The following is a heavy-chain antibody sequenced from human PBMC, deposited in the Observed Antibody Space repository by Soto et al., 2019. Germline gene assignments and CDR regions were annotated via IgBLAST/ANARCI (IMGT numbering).Heavy chain of an antibody. J-gene: IGHJ4*02. Sequence: SETLSLTCTVSGGSISSYYWSWIRQPPGKGLEWIGYIYYSGSTNYNPSLKSRVTISVDTSKSQFSLKLSSVTAADTAVYYCARSPDTISFYFDYWGQGTLVTVSS. CDR1: GGSISSYY. D-gene: IGHD3-3*01. V-gene: IGHV4-59*01. CDR3: ARSPDTISFYFDY. CDR2: IYYSGST.